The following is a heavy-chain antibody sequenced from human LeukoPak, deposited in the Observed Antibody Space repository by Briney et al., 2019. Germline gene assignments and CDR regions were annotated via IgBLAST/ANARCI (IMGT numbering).Heavy chain of an antibody. CDR1: GFTFSDYY. J-gene: IGHJ4*02. D-gene: IGHD1-26*01. CDR2: ISSSSSYI. Sequence: GGSLRLSCAASGFTFSDYYMSWIRQAPGKGLEWVSSISSSSSYIYSADSVKGRFTISRDNAKNSLYLKMNSLRAEDTAVYYCARESGSYHYFDYWGQGTLVTVSS. CDR3: ARESGSYHYFDY. V-gene: IGHV3-11*06.